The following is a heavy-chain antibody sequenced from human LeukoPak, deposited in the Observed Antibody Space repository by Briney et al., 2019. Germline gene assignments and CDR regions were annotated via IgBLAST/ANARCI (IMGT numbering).Heavy chain of an antibody. CDR1: GGSISSRY. CDR2: IYYSGST. V-gene: IGHV4-59*11. Sequence: SETLSLTCTVSGGSISSRYWSWIRQPPGKGLEWIGYIYYSGSTNYNPSLKSRVTISVDTSKNQFSLKLSSVTAADTAVYYCARSDMMVRGVIIPIYFDYWGQGTLVTVSS. D-gene: IGHD3-10*01. J-gene: IGHJ4*02. CDR3: ARSDMMVRGVIIPIYFDY.